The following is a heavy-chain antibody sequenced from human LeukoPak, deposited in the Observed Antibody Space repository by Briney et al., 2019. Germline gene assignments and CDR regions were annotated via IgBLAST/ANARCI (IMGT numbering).Heavy chain of an antibody. D-gene: IGHD2-2*01. CDR3: ARGIVVVPAAPQDY. Sequence: GASVKVSCKASGYTFTGYYMHWVRPAPGQGLEWMGWINPNSGGTNYAQKFQGRVTMTRDTSISTAYMELSRLRSDDTAVYYCARGIVVVPAAPQDYWGQGTLVTVSS. V-gene: IGHV1-2*02. CDR2: INPNSGGT. J-gene: IGHJ4*02. CDR1: GYTFTGYY.